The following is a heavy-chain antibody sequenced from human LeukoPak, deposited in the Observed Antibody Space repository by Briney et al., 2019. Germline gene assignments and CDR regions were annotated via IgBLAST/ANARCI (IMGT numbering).Heavy chain of an antibody. CDR3: ARGYPLPTVTTYYFDY. D-gene: IGHD4-17*01. V-gene: IGHV4-34*01. CDR2: INHSGST. CDR1: GGSFSGYY. Sequence: SETLSLTCAVYGGSFSGYYWSWIRQPPGKGLEWIGGINHSGSTNYNPSLKSRVTISVDTSKNQFSLKLSSVTAADTAVYYCARGYPLPTVTTYYFDYWGQGTLVTVSS. J-gene: IGHJ4*02.